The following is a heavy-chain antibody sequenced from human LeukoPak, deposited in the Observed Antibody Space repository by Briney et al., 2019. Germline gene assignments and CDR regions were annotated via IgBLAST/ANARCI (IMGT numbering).Heavy chain of an antibody. Sequence: PGGSLRLSCAASGFTFSSYAMHWVRQAPGKGLEWVAFIWYDASNKYYTDSVKGRFTISRDNSRNTLYLQMNSLRAEDTAVYYCASTLRDACGGDCYAFDYWGQGTLVTVSS. CDR2: IWYDASNK. J-gene: IGHJ4*02. CDR1: GFTFSSYA. V-gene: IGHV3-33*08. CDR3: ASTLRDACGGDCYAFDY. D-gene: IGHD2-21*02.